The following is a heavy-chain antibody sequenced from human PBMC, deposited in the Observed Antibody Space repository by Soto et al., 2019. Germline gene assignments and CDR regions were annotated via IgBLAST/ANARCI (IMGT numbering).Heavy chain of an antibody. Sequence: ASVKGSCKASGYTFTSYDMHWVRQAPGQRLEWMGWINAGNGNTKYSQKFQGRVTITRDTSASTAYMELSSLRSEDTAVYYCGRDKMTGILDYWGQGSLVLVSS. CDR2: INAGNGNT. J-gene: IGHJ4*02. V-gene: IGHV1-3*01. CDR1: GYTFTSYD. D-gene: IGHD1-1*01. CDR3: GRDKMTGILDY.